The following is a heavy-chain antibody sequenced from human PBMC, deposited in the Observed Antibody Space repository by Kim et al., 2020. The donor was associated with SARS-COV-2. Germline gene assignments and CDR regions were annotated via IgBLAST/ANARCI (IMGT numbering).Heavy chain of an antibody. Sequence: ASVKVSCKASGYTFTSYYMHWVRQAPGQGLEWMGIINPSGGSTSYAQKFQGRVTMTRDTSTSTVYMELSSLRSEDTAVYYCAREKRQQLTTWGNYYYYYGMDVWGQGTTVTVSS. D-gene: IGHD6-13*01. CDR2: INPSGGST. CDR1: GYTFTSYY. CDR3: AREKRQQLTTWGNYYYYYGMDV. J-gene: IGHJ6*02. V-gene: IGHV1-46*01.